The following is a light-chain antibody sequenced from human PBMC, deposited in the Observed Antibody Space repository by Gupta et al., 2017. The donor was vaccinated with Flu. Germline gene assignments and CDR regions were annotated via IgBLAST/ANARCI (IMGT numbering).Light chain of an antibody. CDR2: AAS. J-gene: IGKJ4*01. CDR3: QQSYSTPHT. Sequence: DIQMTQSPSSLSASVGDRVTITCRASQSISSYLNWYQQKPGKAPKLLIYAASSLQSGVPSRFSGSGSGTDFTLTIXSLQPEDFATYYCQQSYSTPHTFGXGTKLEIK. V-gene: IGKV1-39*01. CDR1: QSISSY.